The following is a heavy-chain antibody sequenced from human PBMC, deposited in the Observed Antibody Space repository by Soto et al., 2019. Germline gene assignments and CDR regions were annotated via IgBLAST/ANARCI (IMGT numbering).Heavy chain of an antibody. Sequence: PGGSLRLSCAGSGFIFSAYWMSWVRHAPGKGLEWVAMINRGASGTHYVDSVKGRFTISRDNSKNTLSLQMNSLRVEDSAVYYCVPRKGDPFTWGPGTLVTVSS. V-gene: IGHV3-7*03. CDR3: VPRKGDPFT. CDR2: INRGASGT. D-gene: IGHD3-16*01. J-gene: IGHJ4*02. CDR1: GFIFSAYW.